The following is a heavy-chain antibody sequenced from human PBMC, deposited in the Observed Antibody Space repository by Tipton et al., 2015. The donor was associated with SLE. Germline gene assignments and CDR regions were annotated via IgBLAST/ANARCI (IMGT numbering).Heavy chain of an antibody. V-gene: IGHV4-59*01. Sequence: LRLSCTVSGGSISSYYWSWIRQPPGKGLEWIGYIYYSGSTNYNPSLKSRVTISVDTSKNQFSLNLSSVTAADTAVYYCAREVGGSYYDYYYYMDVWGKGTTV. J-gene: IGHJ6*03. CDR2: IYYSGST. D-gene: IGHD1-26*01. CDR1: GGSISSYY. CDR3: AREVGGSYYDYYYYMDV.